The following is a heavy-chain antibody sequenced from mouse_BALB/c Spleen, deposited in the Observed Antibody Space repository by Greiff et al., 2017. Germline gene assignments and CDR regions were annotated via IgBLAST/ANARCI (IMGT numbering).Heavy chain of an antibody. V-gene: IGHV14-3*02. CDR1: GFNIKDTY. Sequence: VQLQQSGAELVKPGASVKLSCTASGFNIKDTYMHWVKQRPEQGLEWIGRIDPANGNTKYDPKFQGKATITADTSSNTAYLQLSSLTSEDTAVYYCARGERLAWFAYWGQGTLVTVSA. D-gene: IGHD1-2*01. J-gene: IGHJ3*01. CDR3: ARGERLAWFAY. CDR2: IDPANGNT.